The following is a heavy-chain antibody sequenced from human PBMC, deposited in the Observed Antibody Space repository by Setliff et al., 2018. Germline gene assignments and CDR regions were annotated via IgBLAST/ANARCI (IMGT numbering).Heavy chain of an antibody. CDR3: ARDLLYSGSYFGYYYGMDV. CDR2: INPNSGGT. CDR1: GYTFTGYY. J-gene: IGHJ6*02. Sequence: AASVKVSCKASGYTFTGYYMHWVRQAPGQGLEWMGWINPNSGGTNYARKFQGWVTMTRDTSISTAYMELSRLRSDDTAVYYCARDLLYSGSYFGYYYGMDVWGQGTTVTVSS. V-gene: IGHV1-2*04. D-gene: IGHD1-26*01.